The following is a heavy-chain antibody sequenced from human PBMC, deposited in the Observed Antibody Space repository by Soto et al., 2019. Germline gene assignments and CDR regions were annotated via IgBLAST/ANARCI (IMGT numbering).Heavy chain of an antibody. CDR3: ARAKDLYGSGSLGY. Sequence: GYTFTSYDINWVRQATGQGLEWMGWMNPNSGNTGYAQKFQGRVTMTRNTSISTAYMELSSLRSEDTAVYYCARAKDLYGSGSLGYWGQGTLVTVSS. J-gene: IGHJ4*02. CDR2: MNPNSGNT. V-gene: IGHV1-8*01. D-gene: IGHD3-10*01. CDR1: GYTFTSYD.